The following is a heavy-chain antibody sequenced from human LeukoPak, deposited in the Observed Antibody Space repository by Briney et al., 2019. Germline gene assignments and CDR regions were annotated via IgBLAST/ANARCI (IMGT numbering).Heavy chain of an antibody. D-gene: IGHD6-6*01. CDR1: GFTFSSYE. J-gene: IGHJ4*02. Sequence: GGSLRLSCAASGFTFSSYEMNWVRQAPGKGLEWVSYISSSGSTIYYADSVKGRFTISRDNAKNSPYLQMNSLRAEDTAVYYCASGAARPDYWGQGTLVTVSS. V-gene: IGHV3-48*03. CDR2: ISSSGSTI. CDR3: ASGAARPDY.